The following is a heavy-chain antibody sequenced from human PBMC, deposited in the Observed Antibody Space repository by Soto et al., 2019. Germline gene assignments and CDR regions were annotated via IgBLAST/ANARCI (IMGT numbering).Heavy chain of an antibody. V-gene: IGHV3-23*01. J-gene: IGHJ4*02. Sequence: EVQLLESGGHLIQPGESLRLSCAASGFSFSGYTMNWVRQAQGKGLEWISGINGGGGTTYYADSVKGRFTISRDDSKNILYLQMNSPRADDTAIYYCAKDRHPDGIWTFDYWGRGTLVTVSS. D-gene: IGHD3-9*01. CDR2: INGGGGTT. CDR3: AKDRHPDGIWTFDY. CDR1: GFSFSGYT.